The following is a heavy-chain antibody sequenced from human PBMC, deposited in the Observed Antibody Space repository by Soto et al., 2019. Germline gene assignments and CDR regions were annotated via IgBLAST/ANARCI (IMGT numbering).Heavy chain of an antibody. D-gene: IGHD6-13*01. V-gene: IGHV3-73*01. CDR1: GFTFSGSA. J-gene: IGHJ6*02. CDR2: IRSKANSYAT. CDR3: TRHVGLAAAGRLVDV. Sequence: GGSLRLSCAASGFTFSGSAMHWVRQASGKGLEWVGRIRSKANSYATAYAASVKGRFTISRDDSKNTAYLQMNSLKTEDTAVYYCTRHVGLAAAGRLVDVWGQGTTVTVSS.